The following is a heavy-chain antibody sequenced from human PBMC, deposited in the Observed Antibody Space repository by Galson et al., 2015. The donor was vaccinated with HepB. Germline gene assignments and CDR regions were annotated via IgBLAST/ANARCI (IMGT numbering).Heavy chain of an antibody. CDR1: GSVFRNDW. J-gene: IGHJ4*02. CDR2: INTDGSFT. D-gene: IGHD3-3*01. Sequence: SLRLSCAASGSVFRNDWVHWVRQAPGKGLVWVARINTDGSFTECADSVKGRFTISRDNARNTRYLQMTDMRVDDTAIYYCAGFGWAWSLSYWGQGAVVTVSS. V-gene: IGHV3-74*03. CDR3: AGFGWAWSLSY.